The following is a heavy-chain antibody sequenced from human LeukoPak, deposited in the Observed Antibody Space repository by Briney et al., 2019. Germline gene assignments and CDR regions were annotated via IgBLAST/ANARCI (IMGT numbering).Heavy chain of an antibody. D-gene: IGHD3-22*01. J-gene: IGHJ4*02. Sequence: GASVKVSCKASGFTFTSSAVQWVRQARGQRLEWIGWIVVGSGNTNYVQKFQERVTITRDMSTSTAYMELSSLRSEDTAVYYCAAGRADYYDSSGYSLDYWGQGTLVTVSS. CDR2: IVVGSGNT. CDR3: AAGRADYYDSSGYSLDY. CDR1: GFTFTSSA. V-gene: IGHV1-58*01.